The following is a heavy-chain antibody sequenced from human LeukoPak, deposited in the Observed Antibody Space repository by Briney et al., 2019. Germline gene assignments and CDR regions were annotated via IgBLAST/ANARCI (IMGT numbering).Heavy chain of an antibody. CDR2: IIPILGIA. CDR1: GGTFSSYA. Sequence: GASVKVSCKASGGTFSSYAISWVRQAPGQGLEWMGRIIPILGIANYAQKFQGRVTITADKSTSTAYMELSSLRSEDTAVYYCARPAPGYRSGYYRAEYFQHWGQGTLVTVSS. V-gene: IGHV1-69*04. CDR3: ARPAPGYRSGYYRAEYFQH. J-gene: IGHJ1*01. D-gene: IGHD3-22*01.